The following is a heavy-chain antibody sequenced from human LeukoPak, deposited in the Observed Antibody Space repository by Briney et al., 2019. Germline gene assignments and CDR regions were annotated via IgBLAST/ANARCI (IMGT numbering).Heavy chain of an antibody. Sequence: PGGSLRLSYAASGFTVSSNYMSWVRQAPGKGLEWVSVVYSGGSTYYADSVKGRFTISRDNSQNTLYLQMNSLRAEDTAVYYCARDGPRAGRGVIFENWGQGTLVTVSS. CDR1: GFTVSSNY. CDR2: VYSGGST. J-gene: IGHJ4*02. V-gene: IGHV3-66*01. CDR3: ARDGPRAGRGVIFEN. D-gene: IGHD3-10*01.